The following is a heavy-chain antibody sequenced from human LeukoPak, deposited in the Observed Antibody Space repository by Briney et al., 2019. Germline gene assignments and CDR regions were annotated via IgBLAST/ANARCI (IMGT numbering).Heavy chain of an antibody. V-gene: IGHV4-59*12. J-gene: IGHJ4*02. CDR2: MSYGGSA. D-gene: IGHD2-2*01. CDR3: ARAHCTSHTCYRGYYFDD. CDR1: GGSISTYY. Sequence: KPSETLSLTCTVSGGSISTYYWSWIRQSPGEGLEWIGYMSYGGSANYNPSLKSRVTISLDKSKSQFSLNLTSVTAADTAVYSCARAHCTSHTCYRGYYFDDWGQGTLVTVSS.